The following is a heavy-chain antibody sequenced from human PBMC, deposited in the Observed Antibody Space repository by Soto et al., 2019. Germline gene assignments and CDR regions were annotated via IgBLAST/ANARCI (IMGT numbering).Heavy chain of an antibody. CDR1: GFTFSSYS. J-gene: IGHJ4*02. V-gene: IGHV3-21*01. Sequence: GGSLRLSCVASGFTFSSYSMNWVRQAPGKGLEWVSSISSSSSYIYYADSVKGRFTISRDNAKNSLYLQMNSLRAEDTAVYYCARPALEQQQPVPPLFDYRGQGT. CDR3: ARPALEQQQPVPPLFDY. CDR2: ISSSSSYI. D-gene: IGHD6-13*01.